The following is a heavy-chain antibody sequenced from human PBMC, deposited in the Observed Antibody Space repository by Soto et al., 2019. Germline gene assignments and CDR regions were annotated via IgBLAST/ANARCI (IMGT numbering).Heavy chain of an antibody. CDR3: ARKHSLDYIRWGLDP. D-gene: IGHD4-4*01. CDR2: INPKSDDT. J-gene: IGHJ5*02. CDR1: GYSFSDNQ. V-gene: IGHV1-2*02. Sequence: ASVKVSGKASGYSFSDNQIHWLRRAPGQGLEWMGRINPKSDDTDYAQKFQGRVTMTRDTSIDTAYLELTGLTSDDTAIYYCARKHSLDYIRWGLDPWGQGTLVTVSS.